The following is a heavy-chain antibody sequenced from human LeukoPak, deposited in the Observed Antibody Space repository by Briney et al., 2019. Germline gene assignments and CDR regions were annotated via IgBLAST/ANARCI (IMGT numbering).Heavy chain of an antibody. CDR3: AKDLSGGSHYGPFDD. Sequence: GGSLRLSCAASGFTFDDYTMHWVRQAPGKGLEWVSLISWDGVVTHYADSVKGRFTISRDESKNSLYLQMNSLRPEDTAFYYCAKDLSGGSHYGPFDDWGQGTLVTASS. CDR2: ISWDGVVT. J-gene: IGHJ4*02. D-gene: IGHD1-26*01. CDR1: GFTFDDYT. V-gene: IGHV3-43*01.